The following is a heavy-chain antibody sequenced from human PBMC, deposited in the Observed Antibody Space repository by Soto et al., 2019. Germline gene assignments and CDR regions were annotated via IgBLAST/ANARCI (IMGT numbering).Heavy chain of an antibody. CDR1: GFTFDDYA. CDR2: ISWNSGSI. Sequence: GGSLRLSCAASGFTFDDYAMHWVRQAPGKGLEWVSGISWNSGSIGYADSVKGRFTISRDNAKNSLYLQMNSLRAEDTALYYCAKDSTTSYSGYDYRDYYYYYMDVWGKGTTVTVSS. J-gene: IGHJ6*03. V-gene: IGHV3-9*01. D-gene: IGHD5-12*01. CDR3: AKDSTTSYSGYDYRDYYYYYMDV.